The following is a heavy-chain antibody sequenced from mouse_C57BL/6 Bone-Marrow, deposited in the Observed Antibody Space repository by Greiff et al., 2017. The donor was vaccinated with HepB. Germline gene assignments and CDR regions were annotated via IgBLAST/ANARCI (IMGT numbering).Heavy chain of an antibody. CDR2: IDPSDSYT. Sequence: QVQLQQPGAELVMPGASVKLSCKASGYTFTSYWMHWVKQRPGQGLEWIGEIDPSDSYTNYNQKFKGKSTLTVDKSSSTAYMQLSSLTSEDSAVYYCARDNYYGSSLAYWGQGTRVTVSA. CDR3: ARDNYYGSSLAY. J-gene: IGHJ3*01. V-gene: IGHV1-69*01. CDR1: GYTFTSYW. D-gene: IGHD1-1*01.